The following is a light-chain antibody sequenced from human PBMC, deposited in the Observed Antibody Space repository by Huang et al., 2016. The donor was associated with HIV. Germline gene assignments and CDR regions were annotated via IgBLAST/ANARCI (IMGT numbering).Light chain of an antibody. CDR1: QSVSTR. CDR2: EAS. Sequence: DIQMTQSPSTLSAAIGDRVTITCRASQSVSTRLAWYQQKPGKAPRLLIQEASSLESAVPSRFSGSGSGTEFPLTISSLQPDDSATYSCQQYNTFTFGPGTKVDI. CDR3: QQYNTFT. V-gene: IGKV1-5*03. J-gene: IGKJ3*01.